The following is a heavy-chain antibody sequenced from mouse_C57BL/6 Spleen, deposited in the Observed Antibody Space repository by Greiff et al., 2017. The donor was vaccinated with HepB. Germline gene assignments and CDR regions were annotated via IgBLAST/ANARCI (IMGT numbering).Heavy chain of an antibody. CDR2: IYPGSGST. V-gene: IGHV1-55*01. CDR3: AKRKTYGNEVEFDY. D-gene: IGHD2-1*01. Sequence: QVQLQQPGAELVKPGASVKMSCKASGYTFTSYWITWVKQRPGQGLEWIGDIYPGSGSTNYNEKFKSKATLTVDTSSNTAYMQLSSLTYEDSAVYYGAKRKTYGNEVEFDYWGQGTTLTVSA. J-gene: IGHJ2*01. CDR1: GYTFTSYW.